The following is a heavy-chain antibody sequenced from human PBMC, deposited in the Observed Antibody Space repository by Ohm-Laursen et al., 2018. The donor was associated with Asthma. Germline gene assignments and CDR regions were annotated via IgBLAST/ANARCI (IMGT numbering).Heavy chain of an antibody. J-gene: IGHJ6*02. CDR3: ARVLEVSSGWYYYYYGMDV. V-gene: IGHV3-30-3*01. CDR2: ISYDGSNK. D-gene: IGHD6-19*01. CDR1: GFTFSSYA. Sequence: SLRLSCAASGFTFSSYAMHWVRQAPGKGLEWVAVISYDGSNKYYADSVKGRFTISRDNSKNTLYLQMNSLRAEDTAVYYCARVLEVSSGWYYYYYGMDVWGQGTTVTVSS.